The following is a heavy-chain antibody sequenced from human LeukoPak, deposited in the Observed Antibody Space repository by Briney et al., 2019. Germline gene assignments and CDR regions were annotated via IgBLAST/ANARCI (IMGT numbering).Heavy chain of an antibody. D-gene: IGHD3-22*01. CDR2: ISYDGSKK. V-gene: IGHV3-30*18. J-gene: IGHJ4*02. CDR1: GFTFSTYG. CDR3: AKGYYDTSGYLDY. Sequence: GGSLRLSCAASGFTFSTYGMHWVRQAPGKGLEWAAVISYDGSKKYYADSVKGRFTISRDNSKSTLYLQMNSLRVEGTAVYYCAKGYYDTSGYLDYWGQGILVTVSS.